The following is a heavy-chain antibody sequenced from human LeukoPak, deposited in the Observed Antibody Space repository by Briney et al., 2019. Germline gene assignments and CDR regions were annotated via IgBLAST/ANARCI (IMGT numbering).Heavy chain of an antibody. CDR3: ARDGYRGSWLAY. J-gene: IGHJ4*02. CDR1: GYSISTGYY. V-gene: IGHV4-38-2*02. CDR2: FYHGGST. D-gene: IGHD3-10*01. Sequence: SETLSLTCTVSGYSISTGYYWDWIRQPPGKGLEWIGTFYHGGSTYYNPSLKSRVTISVDTSKNQFSLKLSSVTAADTAVYYCARDGYRGSWLAYWGQGTLVTVSS.